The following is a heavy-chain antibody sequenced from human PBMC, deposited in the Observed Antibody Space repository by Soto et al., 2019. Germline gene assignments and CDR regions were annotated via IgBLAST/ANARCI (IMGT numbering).Heavy chain of an antibody. V-gene: IGHV5-10-1*01. Sequence: PGESLKLSYNVSGYSFTNYWISWVHQMPGKGLEWMGRIDPSDSYINYSPSFQGHVTISADKSTNTAFLQWSSLKASDTAIYYCARHRGYGSRSYIDYWGQGTLVTVSS. D-gene: IGHD3-10*01. CDR2: IDPSDSYI. J-gene: IGHJ4*02. CDR1: GYSFTNYW. CDR3: ARHRGYGSRSYIDY.